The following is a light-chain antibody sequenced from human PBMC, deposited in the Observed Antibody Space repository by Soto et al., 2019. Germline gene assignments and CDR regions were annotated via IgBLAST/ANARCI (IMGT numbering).Light chain of an antibody. Sequence: QSVLTQPPSVSAAPGQKVTIPCSGGSSNIGSNDVCWYQQVPGTAPKVLIYDNNKRPSGIPDRFSGSKSGTSATLGINGLQTGDEADYYCGTWHSDSYVFGSGTKVTVL. J-gene: IGLJ1*01. CDR3: GTWHSDSYV. V-gene: IGLV1-51*01. CDR2: DNN. CDR1: SSNIGSND.